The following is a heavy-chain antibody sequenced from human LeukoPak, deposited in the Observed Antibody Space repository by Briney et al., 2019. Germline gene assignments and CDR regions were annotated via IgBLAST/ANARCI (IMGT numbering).Heavy chain of an antibody. V-gene: IGHV4-59*01. CDR3: ASDCSSTSCYGSDY. D-gene: IGHD2-2*01. CDR2: IHYTGST. CDR1: GGSTSGSY. J-gene: IGHJ4*02. Sequence: SETLSLTCSVSGGSTSGSYWSWVRQPPGKGLQWIGYIHYTGSTDYNPSLKSRVTISIDTPKNQVSLRVTSVTAADTAVYYCASDCSSTSCYGSDYWGQGTLVTVSS.